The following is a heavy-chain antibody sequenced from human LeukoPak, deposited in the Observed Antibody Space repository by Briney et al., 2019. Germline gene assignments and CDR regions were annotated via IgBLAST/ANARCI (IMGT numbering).Heavy chain of an antibody. CDR1: GFTFSSYG. Sequence: TGGSLRLSCAASGFTFSSYGMHWVRQAPGKGLEWVAVIWYDGSNKYYADSVKGRFTISRDNAKNSLYLQMTSLRVEDTAVYYCASGRHDFLHWGQGTLVTVSS. CDR3: ASGRHDFLH. D-gene: IGHD3/OR15-3a*01. CDR2: IWYDGSNK. V-gene: IGHV3-33*03. J-gene: IGHJ4*02.